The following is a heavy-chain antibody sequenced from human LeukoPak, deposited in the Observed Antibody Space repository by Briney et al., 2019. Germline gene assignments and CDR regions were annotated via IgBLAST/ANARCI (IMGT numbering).Heavy chain of an antibody. Sequence: SETLSLTCPVSGGSISSSSYYWGWIRQPPGKGLEWIGSIYYSGSTYYNPSLKSRVTISVDTSKNQFSLKPSSVTAADTAVYSCARMRSGKTYYYYMDVWGKGTTVTVSS. V-gene: IGHV4-39*01. CDR2: IYYSGST. D-gene: IGHD5-12*01. CDR1: GGSISSSSYY. J-gene: IGHJ6*03. CDR3: ARMRSGKTYYYYMDV.